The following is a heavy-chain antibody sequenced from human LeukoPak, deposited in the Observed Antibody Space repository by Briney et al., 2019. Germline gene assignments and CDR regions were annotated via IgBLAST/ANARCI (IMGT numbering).Heavy chain of an antibody. D-gene: IGHD2-8*02. CDR2: INQDGSGE. CDR1: GFSFTNYW. Sequence: GGSLRLSCAASGFSFTNYWMTWVRQAPGKGLEWVANINQDGSGESYVDSVKGRFTISRDNAKNSVSLQMHGLRVEDTAVYYCARHWWHGLDIWGHGTLVTVSS. CDR3: ARHWWHGLDI. J-gene: IGHJ3*02. V-gene: IGHV3-7*01.